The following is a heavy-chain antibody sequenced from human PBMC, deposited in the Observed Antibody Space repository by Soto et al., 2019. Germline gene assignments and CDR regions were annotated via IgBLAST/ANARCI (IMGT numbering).Heavy chain of an antibody. D-gene: IGHD5-18*01. V-gene: IGHV3-53*01. CDR2: IYSGGST. Sequence: EVQLVESGGGLIQPGGSLRLSCAASGFTVSSNYMSWVRQAPGKGLEWVSVIYSGGSTYYADSVKGRFTISRDNSKNTLYLQMYSLRAEDTAVYYCASLLRGYSYGLDYWGQGTLVTVSS. CDR1: GFTVSSNY. J-gene: IGHJ4*02. CDR3: ASLLRGYSYGLDY.